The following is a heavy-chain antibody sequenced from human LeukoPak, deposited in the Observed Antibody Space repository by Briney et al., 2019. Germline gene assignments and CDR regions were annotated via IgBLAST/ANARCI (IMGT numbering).Heavy chain of an antibody. CDR3: ASHNYGGYFDY. Sequence: PGGSLRLSCAASGFTFSSYWMSWVRQAPGKGLEWVANIKQDGSEKYYVDSVKGRFTISRDNAKNSLYLQLNSLRAEDTAVYYCASHNYGGYFDYWGQGTLVTVSS. J-gene: IGHJ4*02. V-gene: IGHV3-7*01. D-gene: IGHD3-16*01. CDR2: IKQDGSEK. CDR1: GFTFSSYW.